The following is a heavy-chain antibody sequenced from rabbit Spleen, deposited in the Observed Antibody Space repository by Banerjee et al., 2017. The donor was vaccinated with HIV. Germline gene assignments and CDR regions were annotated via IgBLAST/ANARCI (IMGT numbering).Heavy chain of an antibody. Sequence: QEQLVESGGGLVKPEGSLTLTCKASGFTLSNYWVCWVRQAPGKGLEWIGCISTGSGGGTDYASWAKGRFTISKTSSTTVTLQMTSLTAADTATYFCARDFDFWGPGTLVTVS. CDR3: ARDFDF. V-gene: IGHV1S45*01. J-gene: IGHJ4*01. CDR1: GFTLSNYW. CDR2: ISTGSGGGT.